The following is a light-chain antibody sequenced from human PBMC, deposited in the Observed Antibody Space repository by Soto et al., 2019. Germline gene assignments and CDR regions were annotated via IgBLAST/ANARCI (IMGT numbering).Light chain of an antibody. CDR1: SSDVGGYNY. J-gene: IGLJ1*01. Sequence: QSALTQPASVSGSPGQSITISCTGTSSDVGGYNYVSWYQQHPGKAPKLMIYDVSNRPSGVSNRFSGYKSGNTASLTISGLQAEDEADYYCSLYTSSSTYVFGTGTKLTVL. CDR3: SLYTSSSTYV. V-gene: IGLV2-14*01. CDR2: DVS.